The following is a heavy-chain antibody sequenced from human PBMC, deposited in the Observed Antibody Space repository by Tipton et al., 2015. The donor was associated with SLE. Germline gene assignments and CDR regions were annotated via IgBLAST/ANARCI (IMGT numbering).Heavy chain of an antibody. D-gene: IGHD6-13*01. CDR2: IWYDGSNK. Sequence: QLVQSGGGVVQPGRSLRLSCAASGFTFSSYGMHWVRQAPGKGLEWVAVIWYDGSNKYYADSVKGRFTISRDNSKNTLYLQMNSLRAEDTAVYYCATQQLPYYYGMDVWGQGTTVTVSS. CDR3: ATQQLPYYYGMDV. V-gene: IGHV3-33*08. J-gene: IGHJ6*02. CDR1: GFTFSSYG.